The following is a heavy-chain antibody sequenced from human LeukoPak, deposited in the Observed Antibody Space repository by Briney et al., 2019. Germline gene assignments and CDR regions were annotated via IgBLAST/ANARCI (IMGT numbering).Heavy chain of an antibody. V-gene: IGHV4-4*07. CDR2: ISTTGST. D-gene: IGHD5-24*01. CDR3: AREIGMATQFDY. CDR1: SASITTHY. J-gene: IGHJ4*02. Sequence: SETLSPTCSVSSASITTHYWSWIRHPAGKGLEWIGRISTTGSTNYNPSLKSRVTMSVDTSKNQLYLKLSSVTVADTAVYYCAREIGMATQFDYWGRGTLVTVSS.